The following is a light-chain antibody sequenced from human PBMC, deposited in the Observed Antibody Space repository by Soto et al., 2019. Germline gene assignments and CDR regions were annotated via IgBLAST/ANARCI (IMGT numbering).Light chain of an antibody. CDR3: ATWDDSPNGVI. Sequence: QSVLTQPPSVSGTPGQRVTISCSGSSSNIGSHAVHWYQQLPGTAPKILIFNNHQRPAGVPDRFSGSKSGTSASLAISGLQSEDEADYYCATWDDSPNGVIFAGGTKLTVL. V-gene: IGLV1-44*01. J-gene: IGLJ2*01. CDR1: SSNIGSHA. CDR2: NNH.